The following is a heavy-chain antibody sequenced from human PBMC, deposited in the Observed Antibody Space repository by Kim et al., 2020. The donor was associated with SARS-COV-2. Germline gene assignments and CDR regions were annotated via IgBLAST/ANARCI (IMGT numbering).Heavy chain of an antibody. V-gene: IGHV3-30*04. Sequence: GGSLRLSCAASGFTFSSYAMHWVRQAPGKGLEWVAVISYDGSNKYYADSVKGRFTISRDNSKNTLYLQMNSLRAEDTAVYYCAREGWAAEDAFDIWGQGTMVTVSS. J-gene: IGHJ3*02. CDR2: ISYDGSNK. D-gene: IGHD6-13*01. CDR1: GFTFSSYA. CDR3: AREGWAAEDAFDI.